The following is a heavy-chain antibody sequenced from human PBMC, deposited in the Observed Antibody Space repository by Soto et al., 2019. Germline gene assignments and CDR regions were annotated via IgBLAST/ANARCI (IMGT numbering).Heavy chain of an antibody. D-gene: IGHD3-3*01. CDR2: INPNSGGT. J-gene: IGHJ6*02. Sequence: ASVKVSCKASGYTFTGYYMHWVRQAPGQGLEWMGWINPNSGGTNYAQKFQGRVTMTRDTSISTAYMELSRLRSDDTAVYYCARGGFGYYDFWSGYYTPRSYYYYGMDVWGQGTTVTVSS. V-gene: IGHV1-2*02. CDR3: ARGGFGYYDFWSGYYTPRSYYYYGMDV. CDR1: GYTFTGYY.